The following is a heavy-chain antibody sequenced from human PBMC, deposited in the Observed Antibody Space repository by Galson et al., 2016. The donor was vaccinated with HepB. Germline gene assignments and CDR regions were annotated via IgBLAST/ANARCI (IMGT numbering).Heavy chain of an antibody. D-gene: IGHD3-9*01. J-gene: IGHJ6*03. CDR1: GLAFSTYA. Sequence: SLRLSCAASGLAFSTYAMHWVRQAPGKGLEYVSGISSNGGSTYDADSVKGRFAMSRDNSKNTLYLQMSSLRAEDTAIYYCVRETLRLTGYPRYMDAWGKGTTVTVSS. CDR3: VRETLRLTGYPRYMDA. CDR2: ISSNGGST. V-gene: IGHV3-64D*06.